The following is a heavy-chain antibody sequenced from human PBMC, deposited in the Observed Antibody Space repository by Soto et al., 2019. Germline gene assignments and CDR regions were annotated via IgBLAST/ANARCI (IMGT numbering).Heavy chain of an antibody. D-gene: IGHD2-15*01. J-gene: IGHJ6*02. CDR1: GFTFSNAW. V-gene: IGHV3-15*07. CDR3: TLYCSGGSCYPEEGLYYYYYGMDV. Sequence: GGSLRLSCAASGFTFSNAWMNWVRQAPGKGLEWVGRIKSKTDGGTTDYAAPVKGRFTISRDDSKNTLYLQMNSLKTEDTAVYYCTLYCSGGSCYPEEGLYYYYYGMDVWGQGTTVTVSS. CDR2: IKSKTDGGTT.